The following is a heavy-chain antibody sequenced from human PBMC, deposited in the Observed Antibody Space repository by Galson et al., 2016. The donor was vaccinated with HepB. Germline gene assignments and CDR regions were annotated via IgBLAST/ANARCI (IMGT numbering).Heavy chain of an antibody. CDR2: IHYSGRS. J-gene: IGHJ5*02. Sequence: LRLSCAASRFTFSDYYMEWVRQSPGKGLQWIGHIHYSGRSYCIPSLNSRVTMSLDTPKKQFSLNMASVTAADAAVYYCARRRAMGSSRDYSEFYWLDAWGQGIRVTVSS. CDR1: RFTFSDYY. V-gene: IGHV4-59*08. D-gene: IGHD4-17*01. CDR3: ARRRAMGSSRDYSEFYWLDA.